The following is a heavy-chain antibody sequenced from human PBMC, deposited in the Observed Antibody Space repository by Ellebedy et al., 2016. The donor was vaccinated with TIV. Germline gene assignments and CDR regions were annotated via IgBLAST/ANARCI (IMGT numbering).Heavy chain of an antibody. D-gene: IGHD2-21*02. CDR1: GGSISSSSYY. CDR2: IYYSGST. CDR3: ASSDYYFDY. J-gene: IGHJ4*02. Sequence: MPSETLSLTCTVSGGSISSSSYYWGWIRQPPGKGLEWIGSIYYSGSTYYNPSLKSRVTISVDTSKNQFSLKLSSVTAADTAVYYCASSDYYFDYWGQGTLVTVSS. V-gene: IGHV4-39*01.